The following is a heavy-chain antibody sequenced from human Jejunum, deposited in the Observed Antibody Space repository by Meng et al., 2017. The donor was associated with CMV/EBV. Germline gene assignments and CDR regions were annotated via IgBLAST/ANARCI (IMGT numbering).Heavy chain of an antibody. CDR2: ISSSSSTI. D-gene: IGHD6-19*01. Sequence: AAPGFTLSNYHMNWLRQAPGKGLEWVSYISSSSSTIYYADSVKGRFTISRDNAKNSLYLQMNSLRAEDTAVYYCAREGAVAGFDYWGQGTLVTVSS. CDR1: GFTLSNYH. CDR3: AREGAVAGFDY. V-gene: IGHV3-48*04. J-gene: IGHJ4*02.